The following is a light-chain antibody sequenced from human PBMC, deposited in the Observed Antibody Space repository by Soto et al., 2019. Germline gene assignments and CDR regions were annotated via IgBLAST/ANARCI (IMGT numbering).Light chain of an antibody. CDR3: QQVKTYPRT. V-gene: IGKV1-9*01. J-gene: IGKJ4*01. CDR1: QSISNY. Sequence: IQLAQSPSSLSVSVAGRVTVTCRSSQSISNYLHWYQQKPGKAPNLLIYAASSLHSGVPSRFSGRKSGTQFTLTIDSLQPEDFATYYCQQVKTYPRTFGGGTKVDI. CDR2: AAS.